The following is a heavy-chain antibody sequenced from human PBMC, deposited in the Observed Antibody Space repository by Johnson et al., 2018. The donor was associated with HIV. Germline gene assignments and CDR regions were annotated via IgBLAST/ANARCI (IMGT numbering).Heavy chain of an antibody. V-gene: IGHV3-33*01. CDR2: IWYDGSNK. J-gene: IGHJ3*02. CDR1: GFTFSSYG. D-gene: IGHD6-13*01. CDR3: ALISAAAGSDDAFDI. Sequence: QVQLVESGGGVVQPARSLRLSCAASGFTFSSYGMHWVRQAPGKGLEWVAVIWYDGSNKYYADSVKGRFTISRDNSKNTLYLQMNSLRAEDTAVYYCALISAAAGSDDAFDIWGQGTMVTVSS.